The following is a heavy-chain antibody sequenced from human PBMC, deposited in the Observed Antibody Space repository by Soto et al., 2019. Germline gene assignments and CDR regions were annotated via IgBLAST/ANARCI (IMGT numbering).Heavy chain of an antibody. CDR3: AKDTKYSSSWYYFDY. V-gene: IGHV3-23*01. D-gene: IGHD6-13*01. CDR1: GFTFSSYV. J-gene: IGHJ4*02. Sequence: EVQLLESGGGLVQPGGSLRLSCAASGFTFSSYVMSWVRQAPGKGLEWVSAISGSGGSTYYADSVKGRFTISRDNSKNTLYLQMNSLRAEDTAVYYCAKDTKYSSSWYYFDYWGQGTLVTVSS. CDR2: ISGSGGST.